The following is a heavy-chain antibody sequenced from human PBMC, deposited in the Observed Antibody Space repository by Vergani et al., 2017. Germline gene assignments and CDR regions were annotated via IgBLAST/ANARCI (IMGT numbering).Heavy chain of an antibody. J-gene: IGHJ6*03. Sequence: EVLLVESGGGLVQPGGSLRLSCAASGFTFGTYSTNWVRSAPGKGLEWVSYISSSGSTIYYADSMKGRFIISRDNAKDALYLQMNSLRAEYTAVYYWARLANWGWGPYYYYYMDVWGKGTTVTV. D-gene: IGHD7-27*01. V-gene: IGHV3-48*04. CDR3: ARLANWGWGPYYYYYMDV. CDR2: ISSSGSTI. CDR1: GFTFGTYS.